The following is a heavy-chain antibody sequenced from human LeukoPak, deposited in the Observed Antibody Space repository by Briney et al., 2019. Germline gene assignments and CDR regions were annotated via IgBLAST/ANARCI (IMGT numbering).Heavy chain of an antibody. V-gene: IGHV3-23*01. J-gene: IGHJ4*02. CDR3: AKSTAMVTSFDY. CDR1: GFTFSSYA. D-gene: IGHD5-18*01. CDR2: ISGSGGST. Sequence: GASLTLSCAASGFTFSSYAMSWVRQAQGKGLESVSAISGSGGSTYYADSVKGRFTISRDNSKNTLYLQMNSLRAEDTAVYYCAKSTAMVTSFDYWGQGTLVTVSS.